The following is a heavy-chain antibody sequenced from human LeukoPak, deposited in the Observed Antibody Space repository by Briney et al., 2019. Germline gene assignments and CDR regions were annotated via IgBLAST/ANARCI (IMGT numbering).Heavy chain of an antibody. CDR3: ARDPAALYYFDY. J-gene: IGHJ4*02. V-gene: IGHV4-38-2*02. CDR1: GYSISSGYY. D-gene: IGHD6-13*01. CDR2: IYHSGST. Sequence: SETLSLTCTVSGYSISSGYYWGWIRQPPGKGLEWIGSIYHSGSTYYNPSLKSRVTISVDRSKNQFSLKPSSVTAADTAVYYCARDPAALYYFDYWGQGTLVTVSS.